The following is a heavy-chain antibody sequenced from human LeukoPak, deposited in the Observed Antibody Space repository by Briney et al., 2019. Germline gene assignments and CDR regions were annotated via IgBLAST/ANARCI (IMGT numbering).Heavy chain of an antibody. V-gene: IGHV4-39*07. CDR2: IYYSGST. Sequence: SETLSLTCNVSGGSISSTSYYWGWIRQPPGKGLEWIGSIYYSGSTYYNPSLKSRDTISVDTSKNQFSLKLSSVTAADTAVYYCARVRIAARPHDAFDIWGQGTMVTVSS. CDR1: GGSISSTSYY. CDR3: ARVRIAARPHDAFDI. J-gene: IGHJ3*02. D-gene: IGHD6-6*01.